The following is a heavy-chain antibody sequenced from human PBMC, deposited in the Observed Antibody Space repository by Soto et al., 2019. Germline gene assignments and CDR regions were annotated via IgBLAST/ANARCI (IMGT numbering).Heavy chain of an antibody. Sequence: ASVKVSCKASGYSFTSYGISWVRQAPGQGLEWMGWISAYNGSTNYAQKLQGRVTMTTDTSTSTAYMELRSLRSDDTAVYYCAREERRWSIFGVVSDNWFDPWGQGTLVTVSS. J-gene: IGHJ5*02. V-gene: IGHV1-18*01. CDR3: AREERRWSIFGVVSDNWFDP. CDR2: ISAYNGST. D-gene: IGHD3-3*01. CDR1: GYSFTSYG.